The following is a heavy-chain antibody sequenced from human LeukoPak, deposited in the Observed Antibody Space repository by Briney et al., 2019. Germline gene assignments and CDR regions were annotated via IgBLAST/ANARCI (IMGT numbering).Heavy chain of an antibody. D-gene: IGHD3-3*01. CDR1: GGSISSSSYY. J-gene: IGHJ4*02. V-gene: IGHV4-39*01. CDR3: ARNRFLEWFLPGY. Sequence: ASETLSLTCTVSGGSISSSSYYWGWIREPPGKGLEWIGSIYYSGSTYYNPSLKSRVTISVDTSMNQYSLKLSSVTAADTAVYYCARNRFLEWFLPGYWGQGTLVTVSS. CDR2: IYYSGST.